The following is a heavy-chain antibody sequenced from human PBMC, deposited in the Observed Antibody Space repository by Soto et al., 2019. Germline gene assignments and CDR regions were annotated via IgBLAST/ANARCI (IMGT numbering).Heavy chain of an antibody. Sequence: EVQLLESGGGLQRGGGALRLSLAASGFPFSSYAMNWVRQAPGKGPGWGSGIHGSGGSTYYADSVKGRFTISRDNSKNTVDLQMSSLRAGDTAVYYCARGKDRDTVTTFDYWGQGTLVTVSS. J-gene: IGHJ4*02. D-gene: IGHD4-17*01. CDR3: ARGKDRDTVTTFDY. CDR2: IHGSGGST. CDR1: GFPFSSYA. V-gene: IGHV3-23*01.